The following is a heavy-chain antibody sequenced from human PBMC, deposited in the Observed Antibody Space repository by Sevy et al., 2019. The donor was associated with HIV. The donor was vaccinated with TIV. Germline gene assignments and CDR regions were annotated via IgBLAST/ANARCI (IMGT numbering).Heavy chain of an antibody. D-gene: IGHD1-20*01. J-gene: IGHJ4*02. V-gene: IGHV4-59*01. Sequence: SETLSLTCTVSGASMNIYYWSWSRQPPGKGLEWFGYIYYSGTTNYNPSLKSRLTISIDTSKNQFSLKLSSVTAADTAVYYCARVGFNWNDVDYWGQGTLVTVSS. CDR1: GASMNIYY. CDR2: IYYSGTT. CDR3: ARVGFNWNDVDY.